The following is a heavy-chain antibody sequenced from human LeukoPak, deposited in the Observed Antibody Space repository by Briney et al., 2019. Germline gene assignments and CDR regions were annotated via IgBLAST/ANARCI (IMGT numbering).Heavy chain of an antibody. CDR2: ISYDGSNK. CDR3: ATSSSQKGAFDI. CDR1: GFAFSSYG. V-gene: IGHV3-30*03. D-gene: IGHD6-13*01. J-gene: IGHJ3*02. Sequence: GGSLRLSCAASGFAFSSYGMHWVRQAPGKGLEWVAVISYDGSNKYYADSVKGRFTISRDNSKNTLYLQMNSLRAEDTAVYYCATSSSQKGAFDIWGQGTMVTVSS.